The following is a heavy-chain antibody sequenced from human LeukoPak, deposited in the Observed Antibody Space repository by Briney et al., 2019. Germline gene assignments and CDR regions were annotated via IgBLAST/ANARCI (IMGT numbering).Heavy chain of an antibody. CDR3: ARGSPSYGGIVFDY. Sequence: GGSLRLSCAASGFTFSSYEMNWVRQAPGKGLEWVSYISSSGSTIYYTDSMKGRFTTSRDNAEKSLFLQMNSLRAEDTAVYYCARGSPSYGGIVFDYWGQGTPVTVSS. CDR1: GFTFSSYE. J-gene: IGHJ4*02. V-gene: IGHV3-48*03. D-gene: IGHD4-23*01. CDR2: ISSSGSTI.